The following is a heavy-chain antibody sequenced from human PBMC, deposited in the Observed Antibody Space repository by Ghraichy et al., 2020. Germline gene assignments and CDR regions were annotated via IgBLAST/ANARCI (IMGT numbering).Heavy chain of an antibody. CDR2: INTDGSST. J-gene: IGHJ4*02. CDR1: GFTFSSYW. CDR3: TRVLNVYYYDY. Sequence: LSLTCAASGFTFSSYWMHWVRQAPGKGLVWVARINTDGSSTTYADYVKGRFTISRDNAKNTLYLQMNSLRVEDTAVYYCTRVLNVYYYDYWGQGTLVTVSS. V-gene: IGHV3-74*01. D-gene: IGHD3-10*01.